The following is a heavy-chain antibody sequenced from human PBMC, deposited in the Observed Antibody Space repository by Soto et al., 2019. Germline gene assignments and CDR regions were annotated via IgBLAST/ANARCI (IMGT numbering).Heavy chain of an antibody. CDR2: ISAYNGNT. CDR1: GYTFTSYG. CDR3: ARDYREITFGGAPDAFDI. D-gene: IGHD3-16*01. J-gene: IGHJ3*02. Sequence: QVQLVQSGAEVKKPGASVKVSCKASGYTFTSYGISWVRQAPGQGLEWMGWISAYNGNTNYAQKLQGRVTMTTDTYTSTAYMELRSLRSDDTAVYYCARDYREITFGGAPDAFDIWGQGTMVTVSS. V-gene: IGHV1-18*04.